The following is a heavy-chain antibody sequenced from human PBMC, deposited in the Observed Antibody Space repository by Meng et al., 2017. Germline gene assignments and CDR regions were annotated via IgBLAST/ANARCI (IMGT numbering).Heavy chain of an antibody. CDR1: GYSISSGYY. D-gene: IGHD1-26*01. J-gene: IGHJ4*02. Sequence: SETLSLTCAVSGYSISSGYYWGWIRQPPGKGLEWIGSIYHSGSTYYNPSLKSRVTISVDTSKNQFSLKLSSVTAADTAVYYCARDLEGSYAPGDYWGQGTRVTVSS. CDR2: IYHSGST. CDR3: ARDLEGSYAPGDY. V-gene: IGHV4-38-2*02.